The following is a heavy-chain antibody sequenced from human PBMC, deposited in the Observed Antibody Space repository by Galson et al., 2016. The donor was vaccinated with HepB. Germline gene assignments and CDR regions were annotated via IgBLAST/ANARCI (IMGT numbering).Heavy chain of an antibody. D-gene: IGHD2-21*02. J-gene: IGHJ4*02. CDR3: ARDANLAYCRGDCYWFGY. Sequence: SLRLSCAASGFTFSSYGMHWVRQAPGKGLEWVAVASYDGSNNYYPDSVKDRFTVSRDNSKNTLYLQMNSLRTEDTAVYYCARDANLAYCRGDCYWFGYWGPGTLVTVSS. V-gene: IGHV3-30-3*01. CDR1: GFTFSSYG. CDR2: ASYDGSNN.